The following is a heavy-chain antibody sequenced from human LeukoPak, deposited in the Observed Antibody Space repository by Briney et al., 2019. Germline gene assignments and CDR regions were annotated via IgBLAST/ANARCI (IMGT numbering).Heavy chain of an antibody. CDR1: GYTFTGYY. CDR2: INPNSGGT. V-gene: IGHV1-2*02. J-gene: IGHJ5*02. D-gene: IGHD3-16*02. CDR3: ARKGVTFGGVITYNWFDP. Sequence: GASVKVSCKASGYTFTGYYLHWVRQAPGQGLEWMGWINPNSGGTNYAQKFQGRVTMTRDTSISTAYMELSSLRFDDTAVYYCARKGVTFGGVITYNWFDPWGQGTLVTVSS.